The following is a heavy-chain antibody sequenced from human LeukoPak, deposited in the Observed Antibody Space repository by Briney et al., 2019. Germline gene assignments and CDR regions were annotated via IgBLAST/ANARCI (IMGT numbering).Heavy chain of an antibody. Sequence: PGGSLRLSCAASGFTFSNYEMNWVRQAPGKGLEWVSYISGSGFTIYYTDSMKGRVTISRDNAKNSLYLQMNSLRAEDTALYYCARGGKYQLLQWGVNNYYFDYWGQGTLVTVSS. D-gene: IGHD2-2*01. CDR3: ARGGKYQLLQWGVNNYYFDY. J-gene: IGHJ4*02. CDR2: ISGSGFTI. CDR1: GFTFSNYE. V-gene: IGHV3-48*03.